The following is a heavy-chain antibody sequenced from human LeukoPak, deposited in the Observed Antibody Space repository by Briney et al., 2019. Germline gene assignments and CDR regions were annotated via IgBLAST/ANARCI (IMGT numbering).Heavy chain of an antibody. D-gene: IGHD5-18*01. Sequence: ASVKVSSKASGYTFTSYGISWVRQAPGQGLEWMARIIPILGIANYAQEFQGRVTITADKSTSTAYMELSSLRSEDTAVYYSAAALTGNTAMNYWGQGTLVTVSS. CDR3: AAALTGNTAMNY. CDR1: GYTFTSYG. V-gene: IGHV1-69*04. J-gene: IGHJ4*02. CDR2: IIPILGIA.